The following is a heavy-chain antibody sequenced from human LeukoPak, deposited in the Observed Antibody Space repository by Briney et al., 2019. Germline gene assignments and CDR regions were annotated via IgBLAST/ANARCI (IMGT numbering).Heavy chain of an antibody. CDR1: GFTVSSNY. Sequence: PGGSLRLSCAASGFTVSSNYMSWVRQAPGTGLEWIGSIYYSGSTYYNPSLKSRVTISVDTSKNQFSLKLSSVTAADTAVYYCARHTYDFWSGYPDYWGQGTLVTVSS. V-gene: IGHV4-39*01. D-gene: IGHD3-3*01. CDR2: IYYSGST. CDR3: ARHTYDFWSGYPDY. J-gene: IGHJ4*02.